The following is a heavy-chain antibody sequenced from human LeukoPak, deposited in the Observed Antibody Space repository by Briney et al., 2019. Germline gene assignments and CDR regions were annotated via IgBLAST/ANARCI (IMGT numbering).Heavy chain of an antibody. CDR2: ISGSGGST. D-gene: IGHD3-10*01. V-gene: IGHV3-23*01. CDR1: GFTFSSYA. Sequence: GGSLRLSCAASGFTFSSYAMHWVRQAPGKGLEWVSAISGSGGSTYYADSVKGRFTISRDNSKNTLYLQMNSLRAEDTAVYYCARGRFTMVRGVKDWFDPWGQGTLVTVSS. J-gene: IGHJ5*02. CDR3: ARGRFTMVRGVKDWFDP.